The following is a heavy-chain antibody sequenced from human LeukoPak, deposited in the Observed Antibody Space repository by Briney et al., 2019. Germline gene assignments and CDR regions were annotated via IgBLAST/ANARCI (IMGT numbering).Heavy chain of an antibody. V-gene: IGHV3-21*01. CDR3: AKDVSWNWFDP. J-gene: IGHJ5*02. CDR2: ISGDSTYI. Sequence: PGGSLRLSCAASGFTFSSYSMNWVRQAPGKGLEWVSSISGDSTYIYYADSVKGRFTISRDNAKNSLYLQMNSLRAEDTAVYYCAKDVSWNWFDPWGQGTLVTVSS. D-gene: IGHD2-15*01. CDR1: GFTFSSYS.